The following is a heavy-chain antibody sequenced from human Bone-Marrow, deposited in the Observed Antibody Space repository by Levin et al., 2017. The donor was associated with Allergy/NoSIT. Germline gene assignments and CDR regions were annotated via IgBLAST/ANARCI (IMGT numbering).Heavy chain of an antibody. D-gene: IGHD5-18*01. J-gene: IGHJ5*02. CDR2: IARHGSGT. Sequence: GESLKISCAASGFTFSHYWMHWVRQVPGKGLEWVSVIARHGSGTTAVYAVSVRGRFTISRDNSKNTLYLQMNSLRPEDTAVYYCAREIDTAMSLAWGQGTLVTVSS. CDR1: GFTFSHYW. V-gene: IGHV3-74*03. CDR3: AREIDTAMSLA.